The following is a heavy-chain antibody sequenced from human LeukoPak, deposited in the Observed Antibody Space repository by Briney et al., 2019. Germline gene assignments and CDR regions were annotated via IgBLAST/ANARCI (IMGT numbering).Heavy chain of an antibody. CDR1: GFTSSDYY. J-gene: IGHJ5*01. V-gene: IGHV3-11*04. Sequence: GGSLRLSCAASGFTSSDYYMGWIRQAPGKGLEWASYISSTGRTIYYADSVKGRFTISRDNAKNSLYLQMNSLRAEDTAVYYCARDHPGYYDSSGPHDSWGQGTLVTVSS. CDR3: ARDHPGYYDSSGPHDS. D-gene: IGHD3-22*01. CDR2: ISSTGRTI.